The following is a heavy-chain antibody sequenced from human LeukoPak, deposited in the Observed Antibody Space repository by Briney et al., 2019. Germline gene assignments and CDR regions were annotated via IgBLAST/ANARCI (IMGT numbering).Heavy chain of an antibody. Sequence: GGSLRLSCAASGFTFSTYWMHWVRQAPGKGLEWVSAIRGSGGSTYYADSVKGRFTISRDNSKNTLYLQMNSLRAEDTAVYYCAKVRFGESGDYWGQGTLVTVSS. J-gene: IGHJ4*02. V-gene: IGHV3-23*01. CDR2: IRGSGGST. CDR1: GFTFSTYW. CDR3: AKVRFGESGDY. D-gene: IGHD3-10*01.